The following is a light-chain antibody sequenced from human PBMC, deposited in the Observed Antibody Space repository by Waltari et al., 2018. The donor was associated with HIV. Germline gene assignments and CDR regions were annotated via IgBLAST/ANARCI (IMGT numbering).Light chain of an antibody. V-gene: IGKV1-39*01. J-gene: IGKJ1*01. Sequence: DIQMTQSPSSLSASVGHRVTITCRASQSVNNYLNWYQQKPGKAPTLLISAASSLQSGVPSRFSGSGSGTDFALTITTLQPEDFATYYCQQTSSAPPTFGQGTKVEIK. CDR2: AAS. CDR1: QSVNNY. CDR3: QQTSSAPPT.